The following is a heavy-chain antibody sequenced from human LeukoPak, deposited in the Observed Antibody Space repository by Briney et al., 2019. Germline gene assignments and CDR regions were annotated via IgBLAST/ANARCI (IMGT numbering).Heavy chain of an antibody. CDR3: ARDWSSNWFDY. D-gene: IGHD6-13*01. CDR1: GFTFSTFS. CDR2: INEDGSEK. V-gene: IGHV3-7*01. Sequence: GGSLRLSCAASGFTFSTFSMHWVRQAPGKGLEWVANINEDGSEKNYVDSVKDRFAISRDNARNSLYLQLNSLRADDAAVYYCARDWSSNWFDYWGRGTLVTVSS. J-gene: IGHJ4*02.